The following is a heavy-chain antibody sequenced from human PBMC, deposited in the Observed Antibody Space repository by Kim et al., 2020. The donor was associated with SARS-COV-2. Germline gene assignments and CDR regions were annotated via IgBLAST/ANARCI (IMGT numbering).Heavy chain of an antibody. CDR2: INHSGST. V-gene: IGHV4-34*01. D-gene: IGHD3-9*01. CDR1: GGSFSGYY. Sequence: SETLSLTCAVYGGSFSGYYWSWIRQPPGKGLEWIGEINHSGSTNYNPSLKSRVTISVDTSKNQFSLKLSSVTAADTAVYYCARNWLSTLYYFDYWGQGTLVTVSS. J-gene: IGHJ4*02. CDR3: ARNWLSTLYYFDY.